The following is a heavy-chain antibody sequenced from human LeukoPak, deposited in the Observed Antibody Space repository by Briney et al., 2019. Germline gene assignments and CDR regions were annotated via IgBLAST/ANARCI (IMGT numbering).Heavy chain of an antibody. CDR2: IYTSGST. CDR3: AAGGYDSSGYSLFAFDI. V-gene: IGHV4-4*07. J-gene: IGHJ3*02. D-gene: IGHD3-22*01. Sequence: SETLSLTCTVSGGSISSYYWSWIRQPAGKGLEWIGRIYTSGSTNHNPSLKSRVTMSVDTSKNQFSLKLSSVTAADTAVYYCAAGGYDSSGYSLFAFDIWGQGTMVTVSS. CDR1: GGSISSYY.